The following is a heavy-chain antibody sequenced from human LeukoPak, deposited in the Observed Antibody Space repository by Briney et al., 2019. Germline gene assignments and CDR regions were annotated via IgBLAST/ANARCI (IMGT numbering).Heavy chain of an antibody. CDR1: GFTFSAYA. Sequence: GGSLRLSCEASGFTFSAYAMTWVRQAPGKGLEWVSSISSSSSYIYYADSVKGRFTISRDNAKNSLFLQMNSLRAEDTAVYYCARDSDFDSSGYYPYYYYYYKMDVWGQGTTVTVSS. J-gene: IGHJ6*02. CDR2: ISSSSSYI. CDR3: ARDSDFDSSGYYPYYYYYYKMDV. V-gene: IGHV3-21*01. D-gene: IGHD3-22*01.